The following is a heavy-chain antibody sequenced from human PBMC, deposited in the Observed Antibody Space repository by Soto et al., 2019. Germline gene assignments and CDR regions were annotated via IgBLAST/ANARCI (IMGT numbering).Heavy chain of an antibody. CDR3: AKAGRSSWNGGGD. V-gene: IGHV1-18*04. Sequence: SVKVSCKASGYTFTSYGISWVRQAPVQGLEWMGWISAYNGNTNYSQKLQGRVTMTTDTSTSTAYMELRSLRSDGTAVYYRAKAGRSSWNGGGDWGQGTLVTVSS. CDR2: ISAYNGNT. D-gene: IGHD6-13*01. J-gene: IGHJ4*02. CDR1: GYTFTSYG.